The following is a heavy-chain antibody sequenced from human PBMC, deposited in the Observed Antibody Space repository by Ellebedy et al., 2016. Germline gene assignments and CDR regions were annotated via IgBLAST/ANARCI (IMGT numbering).Heavy chain of an antibody. CDR2: VYYSGST. D-gene: IGHD3-10*01. Sequence: SETLSLXCAVYGGSLSGFSWSWIRQPPGGGLEWIGSVYYSGSTHYNPSLKSRVTISVDTSKKQFSLNVNSVTAADTAVYFCARNITLARGVTSGSFDVWGQGTMVTVSS. V-gene: IGHV4-34*11. CDR3: ARNITLARGVTSGSFDV. J-gene: IGHJ3*01. CDR1: GGSLSGFS.